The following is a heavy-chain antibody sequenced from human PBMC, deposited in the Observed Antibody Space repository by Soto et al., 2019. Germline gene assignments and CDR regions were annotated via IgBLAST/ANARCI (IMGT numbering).Heavy chain of an antibody. V-gene: IGHV1-69*01. Sequence: QVQLMQSGAEVKKPGSSVKVSCKVSGGAFRTFAISWVRQAPGHGLEWMGGIIPVLGTTNYAQEFQGRVTITADESTSTAYMELRSLRSGDTAVFYCAGDTPAAGTGAAFDYWGQGTLVTASS. J-gene: IGHJ4*02. D-gene: IGHD6-13*01. CDR1: GGAFRTFA. CDR3: AGDTPAAGTGAAFDY. CDR2: IIPVLGTT.